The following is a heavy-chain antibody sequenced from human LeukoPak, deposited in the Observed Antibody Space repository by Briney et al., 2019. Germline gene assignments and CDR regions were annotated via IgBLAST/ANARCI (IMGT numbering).Heavy chain of an antibody. CDR2: IKQDGSEK. CDR1: GFTFSSYW. CDR3: AKDIGTAMVKGNAFDI. Sequence: HPGGSLRLSCAASGFTFSSYWMSWVRQAPGKGLEWVANIKQDGSEKYYVDSVKGRFTISRDNAKNSLYLQMNSLRAEDTALYYCAKDIGTAMVKGNAFDIWGQGTMVTVSS. J-gene: IGHJ3*02. V-gene: IGHV3-7*03. D-gene: IGHD5-18*01.